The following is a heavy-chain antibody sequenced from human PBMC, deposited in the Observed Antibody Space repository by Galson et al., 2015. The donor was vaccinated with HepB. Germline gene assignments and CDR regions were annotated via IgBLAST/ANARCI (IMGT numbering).Heavy chain of an antibody. CDR1: GYTFTGYY. CDR2: INLNSGGT. V-gene: IGHV1-2*02. CDR3: AATIAMTGQFDY. D-gene: IGHD6-19*01. Sequence: SVKVSCKASGYTFTGYYMHWVRQAPGQGLEWMGWINLNSGGTNYAQKFQGRVTMTRVTSISTVYMELSRLRSDDTAVYYCAATIAMTGQFDYWGRGTLVTVSS. J-gene: IGHJ4*02.